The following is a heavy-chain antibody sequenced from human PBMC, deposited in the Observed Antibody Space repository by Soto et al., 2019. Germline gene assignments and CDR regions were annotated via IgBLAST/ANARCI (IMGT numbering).Heavy chain of an antibody. CDR3: ARAIGYYGIDV. CDR1: GFSFSNCW. CDR2: INSDGSST. V-gene: IGHV3-74*01. Sequence: GGSLRLSCAASGFSFSNCWMHWVRQAPGMGLVWVSHINSDGSSTTYADSVKGRFTISRDNAKNTLYLQMNSLRAEDTAVYYCARAIGYYGIDVWGQGTTVTVSS. D-gene: IGHD3-22*01. J-gene: IGHJ6*02.